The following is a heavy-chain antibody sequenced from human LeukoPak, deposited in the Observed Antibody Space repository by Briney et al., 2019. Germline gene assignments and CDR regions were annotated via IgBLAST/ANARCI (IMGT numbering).Heavy chain of an antibody. D-gene: IGHD5-12*01. CDR1: GGSTSSRGYY. CDR2: VYYSRSS. CDR3: ARRREGSGDRDY. V-gene: IGHV4-39*02. J-gene: IGHJ4*02. Sequence: RSETPSHTCTVSGGSTSSRGYYWGWTRQPPGKGLEWIENVYYSRSSNYMQSLKSRFTISGDTSNNPFSLQLSCVSAADTAVYYCARRREGSGDRDYWGQGTMVTVSS.